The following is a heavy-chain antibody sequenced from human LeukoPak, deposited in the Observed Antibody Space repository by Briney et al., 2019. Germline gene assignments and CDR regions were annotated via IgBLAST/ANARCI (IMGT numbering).Heavy chain of an antibody. CDR3: ARDMVLWSEGFDP. D-gene: IGHD2-8*01. V-gene: IGHV4-34*10. CDR1: GGSLSGYY. J-gene: IGHJ5*02. Sequence: PSETLFLTCAVSGGSLSGYYWTWIRQPPGKGLEWIGEINHSGSTNYNPSLKSRVTMSVDTSKNQFSLKLSSVTAADTAVYYCARDMVLWSEGFDPWGQGTLVTVSS. CDR2: INHSGST.